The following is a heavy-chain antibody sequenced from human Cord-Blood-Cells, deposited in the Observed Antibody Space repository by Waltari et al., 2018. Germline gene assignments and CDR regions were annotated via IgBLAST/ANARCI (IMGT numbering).Heavy chain of an antibody. CDR3: AREGILGTVGYWYFDL. Sequence: QLQLQESGPGLVKPSETLSLTCTVSGGSISSSSYYWGWIRQPPGKGLEWIGSIYYSGSTSSNPTRKGRVTISVDTSKNQFSLKLSSVTAADTAVYYCAREGILGTVGYWYFDLWGRGTLVTVSS. V-gene: IGHV4-39*02. CDR1: GGSISSSSYY. D-gene: IGHD2-8*02. CDR2: IYYSGST. J-gene: IGHJ2*01.